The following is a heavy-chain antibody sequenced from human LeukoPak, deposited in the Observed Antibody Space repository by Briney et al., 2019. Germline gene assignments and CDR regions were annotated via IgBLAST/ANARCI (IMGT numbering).Heavy chain of an antibody. D-gene: IGHD3-10*01. Sequence: PSETLSLTCTVSGGSINSYYWSWIRQPPGKGLEWIGYIFYTGSTNYNPSLRSRVTISLDTSKNQFSLKLSSVTAADTAVYYCARLTMFRGVIYGTDWHSDLWGRGALVTVSS. CDR2: IFYTGST. V-gene: IGHV4-59*12. J-gene: IGHJ2*01. CDR3: ARLTMFRGVIYGTDWHSDL. CDR1: GGSINSYY.